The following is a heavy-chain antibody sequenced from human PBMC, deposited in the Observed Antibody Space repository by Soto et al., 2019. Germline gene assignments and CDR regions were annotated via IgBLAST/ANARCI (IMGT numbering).Heavy chain of an antibody. V-gene: IGHV1-2*02. D-gene: IGHD2-2*02. CDR2: INPNSGGT. J-gene: IGHJ6*02. Sequence: GASVKVSCKASGYTFTGYYMHWVRQAPGQGLEWMGWINPNSGGTNYAQKFQGRVTMTRDTSISTAYMELSRLRSDDTAVYYCARYLSCSSTSCYIWDVSYYYGMDVWGQGTTVTVSS. CDR3: ARYLSCSSTSCYIWDVSYYYGMDV. CDR1: GYTFTGYY.